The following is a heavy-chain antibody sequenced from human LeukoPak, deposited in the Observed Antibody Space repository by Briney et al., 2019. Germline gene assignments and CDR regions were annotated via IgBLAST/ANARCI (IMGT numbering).Heavy chain of an antibody. D-gene: IGHD1-26*01. CDR3: ARDRSLYSYSGSYYDY. J-gene: IGHJ4*02. CDR1: GFIFSNYA. CDR2: ISYDGSNK. Sequence: GGSLRLSCAASGFIFSNYAMHWVRQAPGKGLEWVAVISYDGSNKYYADSVKGRFTISRDNSKNTLYLQMNSLRTEDTAVYYCARDRSLYSYSGSYYDYWGQGTLVTVSS. V-gene: IGHV3-30-3*01.